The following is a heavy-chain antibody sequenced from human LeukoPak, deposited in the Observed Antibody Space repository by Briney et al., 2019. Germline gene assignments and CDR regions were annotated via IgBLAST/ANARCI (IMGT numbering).Heavy chain of an antibody. CDR1: GFTFSSYS. CDR2: ISSSSSYI. J-gene: IGHJ4*02. D-gene: IGHD2-2*01. Sequence: GGSLRLSCAASGFTFSSYSMNWVRQAPGKGLEWVSSISSSSSYIYYADSVKGRFTISRDNAKNSLYLQMNSLRAEDTAVYYCARELKATRTPGNQLLFDYWGQGTLVTVSS. CDR3: ARELKATRTPGNQLLFDY. V-gene: IGHV3-21*01.